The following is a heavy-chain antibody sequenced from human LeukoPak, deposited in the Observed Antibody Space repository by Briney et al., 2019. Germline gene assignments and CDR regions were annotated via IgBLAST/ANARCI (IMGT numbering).Heavy chain of an antibody. CDR3: AKGGGYEAQYYYYYLDV. V-gene: IGHV3-30*02. J-gene: IGHJ6*03. CDR1: GFTFSNYW. CDR2: IRYDGSNK. Sequence: GGSLRLSCAASGFTFSNYWMSWVRQAPGKGLEWVAFIRYDGSNKYYADSVKGRFTISRDNSKNTLYLQMKSLRAEDTAVYYCAKGGGYEAQYYYYYLDVWGKGTTVTISS. D-gene: IGHD5-12*01.